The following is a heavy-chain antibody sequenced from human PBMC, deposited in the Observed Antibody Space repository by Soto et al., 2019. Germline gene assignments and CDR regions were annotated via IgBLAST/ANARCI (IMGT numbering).Heavy chain of an antibody. D-gene: IGHD1-26*01. CDR1: GYTFLSYG. Sequence: QVKLEQSGGEVKKPGASVKVSCKASGYTFLSYGITWVRQAPGQGLEWMGWVSGYNGHTNYAQKFQGRVTMTRDMPTATAYMELRNLRSDDTAVYYGALLVGLTSGEYWFDAWGQGTLVTVTA. CDR2: VSGYNGHT. V-gene: IGHV1-18*01. J-gene: IGHJ5*02. CDR3: ALLVGLTSGEYWFDA.